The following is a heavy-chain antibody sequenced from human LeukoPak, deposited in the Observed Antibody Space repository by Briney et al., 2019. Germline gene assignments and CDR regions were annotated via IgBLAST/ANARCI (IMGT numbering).Heavy chain of an antibody. J-gene: IGHJ5*02. CDR2: INHSGST. Sequence: SETLSLTCAVYGVSFSGYYWSWIRQPPGKGLEWIGEINHSGSTNYNPSLKSRVTISVDTSKNQFSLKLSSVTAADTAVYYCARGGRTWFDPWGQGTLVTVSS. V-gene: IGHV4-34*01. CDR1: GVSFSGYY. CDR3: ARGGRTWFDP.